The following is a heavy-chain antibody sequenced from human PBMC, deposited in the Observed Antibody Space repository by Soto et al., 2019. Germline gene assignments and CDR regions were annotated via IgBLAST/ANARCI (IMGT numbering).Heavy chain of an antibody. Sequence: PSETLSLTFAVSGGSISSSKWWSWVRQPPGKGLEWIGEIYHSGSTNCNPSLKSRVTISVDTSKNQFSLTLSSLTAADTAIYYCARLNLPGSGWYYFGYWGQGTLVKVSS. J-gene: IGHJ4*02. CDR3: ARLNLPGSGWYYFGY. CDR1: GGSISSSKW. V-gene: IGHV4-4*02. D-gene: IGHD6-13*01. CDR2: IYHSGST.